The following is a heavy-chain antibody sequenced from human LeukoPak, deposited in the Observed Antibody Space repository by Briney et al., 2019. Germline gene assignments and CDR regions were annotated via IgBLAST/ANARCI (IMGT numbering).Heavy chain of an antibody. V-gene: IGHV1-18*01. CDR2: ISAYTGNT. Sequence: EASVKVSCKASGYTFTSYGITWVRQAPGQGLEWMGWISAYTGNTTYAQKLQGRVTMTTDTSTSTAYMELRGLTSADTAVYFCAKDKPGIPQHWGQGTLVTVSS. J-gene: IGHJ1*01. D-gene: IGHD6-13*01. CDR1: GYTFTSYG. CDR3: AKDKPGIPQH.